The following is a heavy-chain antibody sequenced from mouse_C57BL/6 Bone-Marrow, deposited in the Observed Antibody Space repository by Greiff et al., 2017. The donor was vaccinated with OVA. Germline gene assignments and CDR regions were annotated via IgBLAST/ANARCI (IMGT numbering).Heavy chain of an antibody. Sequence: QVQLQQPGAELVKPGASVKLSCKASGYTFTSYWMHWVKQRHGQGLAWIGMIHPNSGSTNYNEKFKNKATLTVDNSSSTAYMQLSSRASEDSAVYYGVDDYDGPYAMDYWGQGTSVTVSS. J-gene: IGHJ4*01. CDR3: VDDYDGPYAMDY. CDR1: GYTFTSYW. V-gene: IGHV1-64*01. D-gene: IGHD2-4*01. CDR2: IHPNSGST.